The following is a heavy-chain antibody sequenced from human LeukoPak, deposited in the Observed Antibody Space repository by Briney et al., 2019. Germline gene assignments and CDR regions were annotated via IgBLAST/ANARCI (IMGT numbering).Heavy chain of an antibody. D-gene: IGHD3-9*01. J-gene: IGHJ4*02. Sequence: SETLSLTCAVSGGSISSGGYSWSWIRQPPGKGLEWIGYIYHSGSTYYNPSLKSRVTISVDGSKNQFSLKLSSVTAADTAVYYCARDFDGYLDYWGQGTLVTVSS. CDR2: IYHSGST. V-gene: IGHV4-30-2*01. CDR1: GGSISSGGYS. CDR3: ARDFDGYLDY.